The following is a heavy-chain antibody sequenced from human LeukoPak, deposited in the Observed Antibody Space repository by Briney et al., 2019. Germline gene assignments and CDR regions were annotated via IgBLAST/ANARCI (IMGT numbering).Heavy chain of an antibody. V-gene: IGHV4-30-4*01. Sequence: SETLSLTCTVSGGSISSGDYYWSWIRQPPGKGLKWIGYIYYSGSTYYNPSLKSRVTISVDTSKNQFSLKLSSVTAADTAVYYCVRVNRFDYGMDVWGQGTTVTVSS. J-gene: IGHJ6*02. CDR2: IYYSGST. CDR1: GGSISSGDYY. D-gene: IGHD1-14*01. CDR3: VRVNRFDYGMDV.